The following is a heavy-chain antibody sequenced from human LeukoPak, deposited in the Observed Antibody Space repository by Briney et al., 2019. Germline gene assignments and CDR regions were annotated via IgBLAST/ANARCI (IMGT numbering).Heavy chain of an antibody. V-gene: IGHV1-69*05. Sequence: ASVKVSCKASGGTFSSYAISWVRQAPGQGLEWMGGIIPIFGTANYAQKFQGRVTITTDESTSTAYMELSSLRSEDTAVYYCARGDSSWPHYFDYWGQGTLVTVSS. D-gene: IGHD6-13*01. CDR2: IIPIFGTA. CDR3: ARGDSSWPHYFDY. CDR1: GGTFSSYA. J-gene: IGHJ4*02.